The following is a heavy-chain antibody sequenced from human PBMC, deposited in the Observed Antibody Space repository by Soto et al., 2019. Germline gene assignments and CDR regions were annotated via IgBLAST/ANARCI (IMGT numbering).Heavy chain of an antibody. CDR3: ARDGYPSITMLDV. J-gene: IGHJ6*02. CDR1: GYSISSGYY. V-gene: IGHV4-38-2*02. Sequence: SETLSLTCAVSGYSISSGYYWGWLRQPPGKGLEWSGSIYHSGSTYYNPSLKSRVTISVDTSKNQFSLKLSSVTAADTAVYYCARDGYPSITMLDVWGQGTTVTGS. CDR2: IYHSGST. D-gene: IGHD3-10*02.